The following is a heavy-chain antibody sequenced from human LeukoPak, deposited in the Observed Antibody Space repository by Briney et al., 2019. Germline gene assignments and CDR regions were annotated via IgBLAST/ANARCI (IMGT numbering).Heavy chain of an antibody. V-gene: IGHV1-69*01. J-gene: IGHJ5*02. CDR2: IIPIFGTA. Sequence: SVKVSCTASGGTFSSYAISWVRQDPGQGLEWMGGIIPIFGTANYAQKFQGRVTITADESTSTAYMELSSLRSEDTAVYYCASLFSSGPLGGPWGQGTLVTVSS. CDR3: ASLFSSGPLGGP. CDR1: GGTFSSYA. D-gene: IGHD3-22*01.